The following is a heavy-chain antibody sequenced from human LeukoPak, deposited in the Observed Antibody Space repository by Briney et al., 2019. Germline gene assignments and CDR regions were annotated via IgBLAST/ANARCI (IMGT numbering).Heavy chain of an antibody. CDR1: GGTLSTYE. CDR3: ATRIPFTGYKN. CDR2: MSRTADRI. J-gene: IGHJ4*01. Sequence: PGGSLRLSCTIFGGTLSTYEFNWVRQAPGKRPERISYMSRTADRIDHADSVKGRFTMSRDNAKNSVYLQMNSLRVDDTAIYYCATRIPFTGYKNWGQGTLVTVSS. V-gene: IGHV3-48*03. D-gene: IGHD5-24*01.